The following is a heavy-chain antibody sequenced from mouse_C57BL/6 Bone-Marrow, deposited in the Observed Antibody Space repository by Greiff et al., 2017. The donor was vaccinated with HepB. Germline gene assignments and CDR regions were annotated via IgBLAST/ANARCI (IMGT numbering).Heavy chain of an antibody. CDR2: IDPENGDT. D-gene: IGHD1-1*01. CDR3: TGYYGSSCYWYFDV. J-gene: IGHJ1*03. V-gene: IGHV14-4*01. Sequence: VQLQQSGAELVRPGASVKLSCTASGFNIKDDYMHWVKQRPEQGLEWIGWIDPENGDTEYASKFQGKATITADTSSNPAYLQLSSLTSEDTAVYYCTGYYGSSCYWYFDVWGTGTTVTVSS. CDR1: GFNIKDDY.